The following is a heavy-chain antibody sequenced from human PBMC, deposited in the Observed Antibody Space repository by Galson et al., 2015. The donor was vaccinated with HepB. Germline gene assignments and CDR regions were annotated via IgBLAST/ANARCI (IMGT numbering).Heavy chain of an antibody. Sequence: SLRLSCAASGFTFSGSAMHWVRQASGKGLEWVGRIRSKAKSYATTYAASVKGRFTISRDDAKNTAYLQMNSLKTEDTAVYYCTRLLTGGFGIDWFDPWGRGTLVTVSS. CDR2: IRSKAKSYAT. V-gene: IGHV3-73*01. J-gene: IGHJ5*02. CDR1: GFTFSGSA. D-gene: IGHD3-10*01. CDR3: TRLLTGGFGIDWFDP.